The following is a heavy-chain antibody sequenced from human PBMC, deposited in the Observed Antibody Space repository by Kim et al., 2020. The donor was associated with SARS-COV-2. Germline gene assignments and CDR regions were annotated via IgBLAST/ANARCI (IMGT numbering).Heavy chain of an antibody. CDR1: GYTFTSYA. V-gene: IGHV1-3*01. CDR3: ARDSWKHYYDSSGWGWFDP. D-gene: IGHD3-22*01. Sequence: ASVKVSCKASGYTFTSYAMHWVRQAPGQRLEWMGWINAGNGNTKYSQKFQGRVTITRDTSASTAYMELSSLRSEDTAVYYCARDSWKHYYDSSGWGWFDPWGQGTLVTVSS. J-gene: IGHJ5*02. CDR2: INAGNGNT.